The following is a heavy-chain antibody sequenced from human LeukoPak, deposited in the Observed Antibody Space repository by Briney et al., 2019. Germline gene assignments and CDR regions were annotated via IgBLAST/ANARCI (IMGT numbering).Heavy chain of an antibody. V-gene: IGHV4-34*01. D-gene: IGHD3-10*01. CDR1: GGSFSGYY. Sequence: SETVSLTCAVYGGSFSGYYWRWIRQPAGKGLEWIGEMNHSGSTNYHQSLKRRVTISVETSKNQCSLKLSSVTAADTAVYCCARRLGLKFGERFYYYHYMVVWGKGATVTISS. CDR3: ARRLGLKFGERFYYYHYMVV. J-gene: IGHJ6*03. CDR2: MNHSGST.